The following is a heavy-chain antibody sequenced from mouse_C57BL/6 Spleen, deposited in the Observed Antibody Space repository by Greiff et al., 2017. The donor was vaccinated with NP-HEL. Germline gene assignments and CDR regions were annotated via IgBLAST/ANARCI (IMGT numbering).Heavy chain of an antibody. CDR1: GYTFTSYW. V-gene: IGHV1-50*01. J-gene: IGHJ3*01. D-gene: IGHD3-2*02. CDR2: IDPSDSYT. Sequence: QVQLQQPGAELVKPGASVKLSCKASGYTFTSYWMQWVKQRPGQGLEWIGEIDPSDSYTNYKQKFKGKATLTVDTSSSTAYMQLSSLTSEDSAVYYCARSGGNSSGSAWFAYWGQGTLVTVSA. CDR3: ARSGGNSSGSAWFAY.